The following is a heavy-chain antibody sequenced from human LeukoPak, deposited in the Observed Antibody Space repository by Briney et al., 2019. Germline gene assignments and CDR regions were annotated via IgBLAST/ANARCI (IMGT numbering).Heavy chain of an antibody. D-gene: IGHD3-10*01. CDR1: GFTFSSYS. CDR3: ARFGGNYYYYYYMDV. Sequence: GGSLRLSCAASGFTFSSYSMNWVRQAPGKGLEWVSYISSSSSTIYYADSVKGRFTISRDNAKNSLYLQMNSLRAEDTAVYYCARFGGNYYYYYYMDVXXXGXTVTVSS. V-gene: IGHV3-48*01. J-gene: IGHJ6*03. CDR2: ISSSSSTI.